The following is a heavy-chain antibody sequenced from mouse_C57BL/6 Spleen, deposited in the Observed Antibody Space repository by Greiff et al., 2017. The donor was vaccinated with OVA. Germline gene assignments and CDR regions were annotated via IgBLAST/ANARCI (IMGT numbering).Heavy chain of an antibody. Sequence: QVQLKQPGAELVRPGSSVKLSCKASGYTFTSYWMDWVKQRPGQGLEWIGNIYPSDSETHYNQKFKDKATLTVDKSSSTAYMQLSSLTSEDSAVYYCARKDYGSIDYWGQGTTLTVSS. CDR3: ARKDYGSIDY. V-gene: IGHV1-61*01. CDR1: GYTFTSYW. J-gene: IGHJ2*01. CDR2: IYPSDSET. D-gene: IGHD1-1*01.